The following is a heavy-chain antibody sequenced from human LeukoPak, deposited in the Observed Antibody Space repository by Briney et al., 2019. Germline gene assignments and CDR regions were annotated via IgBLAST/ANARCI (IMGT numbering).Heavy chain of an antibody. CDR3: KSGGAAPGSFDY. CDR1: GFTFSRYW. V-gene: IGHV3-7*01. CDR2: IKYDGNEE. D-gene: IGHD1-1*01. Sequence: GGSLRLSCAASGFTFSRYWMSWMRQAPGKGLEWVANIKYDGNEEYYVDSVKGRFTISRDNAKNSLYLQLNSLRVEDTAVYYCKSGGAAPGSFDYWGQGTLVTVSP. J-gene: IGHJ4*02.